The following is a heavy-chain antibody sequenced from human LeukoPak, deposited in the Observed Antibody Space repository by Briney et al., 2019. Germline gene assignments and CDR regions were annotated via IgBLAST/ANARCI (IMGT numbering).Heavy chain of an antibody. CDR2: ISSSGSAI. CDR3: AKHRDNGDSSGYHDFDF. D-gene: IGHD3-22*01. J-gene: IGHJ4*02. CDR1: GFTFSDYY. Sequence: GGSLRLSCAASGFTFSDYYMSWIRQAPGKGLEWVSYISSSGSAIYYADSVKGRFTISRDNAKNSLYLQMNSLRAEDTAVYYCAKHRDNGDSSGYHDFDFWGQGTLVTVSS. V-gene: IGHV3-11*01.